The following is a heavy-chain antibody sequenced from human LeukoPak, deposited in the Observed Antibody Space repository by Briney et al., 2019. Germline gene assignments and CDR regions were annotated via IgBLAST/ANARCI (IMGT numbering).Heavy chain of an antibody. V-gene: IGHV5-51*01. CDR2: IYPGDSDT. Sequence: GESLKISCKGSGYSFTSYWIGWVRQMPGKGLEWMGIIYPGDSDTRYSPSFQGQVTISADKSISTAYLQWSSLKASDTAMYYCARADPRGIVVAPHFDYWGQGTLVTVSS. CDR1: GYSFTSYW. D-gene: IGHD2-2*01. J-gene: IGHJ4*02. CDR3: ARADPRGIVVAPHFDY.